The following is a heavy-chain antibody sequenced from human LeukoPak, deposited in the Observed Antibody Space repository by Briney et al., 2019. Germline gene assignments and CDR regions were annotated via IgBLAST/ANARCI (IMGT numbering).Heavy chain of an antibody. CDR2: ISSSSIYI. D-gene: IGHD2-2*01. Sequence: GGSLRLSCAASGFTFSSYSMNWVRQAPGKGLEWVSSISSSSIYIYYADSVKGRFTISRDNAKNSLYLQMNSLRAEDTAVYYCGRAGNIAVVPAATPYNWSAPWGQGTLVTVSS. V-gene: IGHV3-21*01. CDR1: GFTFSSYS. CDR3: GRAGNIAVVPAATPYNWSAP. J-gene: IGHJ5*02.